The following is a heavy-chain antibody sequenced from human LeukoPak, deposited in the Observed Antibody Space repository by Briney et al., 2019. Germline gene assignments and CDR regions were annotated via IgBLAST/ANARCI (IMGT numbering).Heavy chain of an antibody. CDR1: GGSVSSGSYY. J-gene: IGHJ4*02. CDR2: IYYSGST. CDR3: ARGFNTAMVTR. Sequence: SETLSLTCTVSGGSVSSGSYYWSWIRQPPGKGLEWIGYIYYSGSTNYNPSFKSRVTISVDTSKNQFSLKLSSVTAADTAVYYCARGFNTAMVTRWGQGTLVTVSS. V-gene: IGHV4-61*01. D-gene: IGHD5-18*01.